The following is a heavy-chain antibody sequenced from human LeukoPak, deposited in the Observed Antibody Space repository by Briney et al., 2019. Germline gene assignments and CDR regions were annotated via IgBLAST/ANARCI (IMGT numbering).Heavy chain of an antibody. V-gene: IGHV1-69*01. D-gene: IGHD6-13*01. J-gene: IGHJ5*02. CDR1: GGTFSSYA. Sequence: SVKLSCKASGGTFSSYAISWVRQAPGQGLEWMGGIIPIFGTANYAQKFQGRVTITADESTSTAYMELSSLRSEDTAVYYCARVRNFQAAAGIRMDWFDPWGQGTLVTVSS. CDR3: ARVRNFQAAAGIRMDWFDP. CDR2: IIPIFGTA.